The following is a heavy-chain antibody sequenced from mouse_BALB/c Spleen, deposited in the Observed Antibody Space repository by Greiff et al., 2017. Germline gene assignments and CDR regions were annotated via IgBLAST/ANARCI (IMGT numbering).Heavy chain of an antibody. J-gene: IGHJ4*01. Sequence: VQLQESGAELARPGASVKMSCKASGYTFTSYTMHWVKQRPGQGLEWIGYINPSSGYTNYNQKFKDKATLTADKSSSTAYMQLSSLTSEDSAVYYCARSRELYAMDYWGQGTSVTVSS. CDR3: ARSRELYAMDY. CDR2: INPSSGYT. V-gene: IGHV1-4*01. CDR1: GYTFTSYT.